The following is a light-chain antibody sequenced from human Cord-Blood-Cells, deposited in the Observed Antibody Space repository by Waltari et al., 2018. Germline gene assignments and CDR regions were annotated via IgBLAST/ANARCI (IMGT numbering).Light chain of an antibody. CDR2: GHI. J-gene: IGLJ1*01. CDR1: SSNIGAGYD. Sequence: QSVLTQPPSVSGAPGQRVTISCTGSSSNIGAGYDVHRYQQLPGATPKPLICGHISRPSGVPDRVSGAKSGTSASLAITGLQAEEEADYYCQCYDSGLSGYVFGTGTKVTVL. CDR3: QCYDSGLSGYV. V-gene: IGLV1-40*01.